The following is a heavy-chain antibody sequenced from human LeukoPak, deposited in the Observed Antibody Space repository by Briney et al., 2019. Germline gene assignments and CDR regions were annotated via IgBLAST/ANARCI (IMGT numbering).Heavy chain of an antibody. CDR1: GGSFSGYY. V-gene: IGHV4-34*01. CDR3: ARSSSSDWFDP. D-gene: IGHD6-13*01. Sequence: SETLSLTCAVYGGSFSGYYWSWIRQPPGKGLEWIGEINHSGSTNYNPSLKSRVTISVDTSKNQFSLKLSSVTAADTAVYYCARSSSSDWFDPWGQGTLVTVSS. J-gene: IGHJ5*02. CDR2: INHSGST.